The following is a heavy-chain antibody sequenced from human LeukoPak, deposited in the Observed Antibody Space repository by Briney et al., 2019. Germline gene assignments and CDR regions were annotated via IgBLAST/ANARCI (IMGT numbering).Heavy chain of an antibody. CDR1: GGSVSSHY. Sequence: PSETLSLTCTVSGGSVSSHYWSWIRQPPGKGLEWIGYIYYSGSTNYNPSLKSRVTISVDTSKNQFSLKLSSVTAADTAVYYCARVDCSSTSCYGEYFQHWGQGTLVTVSS. CDR2: IYYSGST. CDR3: ARVDCSSTSCYGEYFQH. J-gene: IGHJ1*01. D-gene: IGHD2-2*01. V-gene: IGHV4-59*02.